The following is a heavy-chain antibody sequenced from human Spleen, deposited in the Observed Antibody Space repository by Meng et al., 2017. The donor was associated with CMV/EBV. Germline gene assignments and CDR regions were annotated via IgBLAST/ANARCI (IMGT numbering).Heavy chain of an antibody. CDR3: AREPDTNWNEGMDV. J-gene: IGHJ6*02. D-gene: IGHD1-1*01. V-gene: IGHV3-21*01. CDR2: ISSSSSHI. CDR1: GFTFSSYS. Sequence: GESLKISCAASGFTFSSYSMNWVRQAPGKGLEWVSSISSSSSHIYYADSVKGRFTISRDNAKNSLYLQMNSLRAEDTAVYYCAREPDTNWNEGMDVWGQGTTVTVSS.